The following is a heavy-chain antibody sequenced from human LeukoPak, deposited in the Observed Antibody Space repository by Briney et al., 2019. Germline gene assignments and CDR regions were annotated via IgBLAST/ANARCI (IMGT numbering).Heavy chain of an antibody. V-gene: IGHV3-74*03. Sequence: GGSLRLSCAASGFTFSSYWMHWVRQAPGKGLVWISRISSDGSSTTYADSVKGRFTIPRDNAKNTLYLQMNSLRAEDTAVYYCARRNYWGQGTLVTVSS. J-gene: IGHJ4*02. CDR1: GFTFSSYW. CDR2: ISSDGSST. CDR3: ARRNY.